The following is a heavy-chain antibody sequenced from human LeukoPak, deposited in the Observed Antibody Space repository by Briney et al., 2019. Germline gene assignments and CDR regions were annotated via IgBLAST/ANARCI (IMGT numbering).Heavy chain of an antibody. CDR2: IYYSGST. Sequence: SETLSLTCTVSGGSISSSSYYWSWIRQPPGKGLEWIGYIYYSGSTNYNPSLKSRVTISVDTSKNQFSLKLSSVTAADTAVYYCARMRYEDYYDNSANRYYYYGMDVWGQGTTVTVSS. V-gene: IGHV4-61*05. D-gene: IGHD3-22*01. CDR1: GGSISSSSYY. CDR3: ARMRYEDYYDNSANRYYYYGMDV. J-gene: IGHJ6*02.